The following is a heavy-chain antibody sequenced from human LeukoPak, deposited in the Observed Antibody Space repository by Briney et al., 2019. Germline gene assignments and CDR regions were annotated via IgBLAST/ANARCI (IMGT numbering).Heavy chain of an antibody. J-gene: IGHJ4*02. D-gene: IGHD2-21*02. CDR2: INPHSGGT. V-gene: IGHV1-2*02. Sequence: ASVKVSCKASGFTFTGYYIHWVRQAPGQGLEWMGYINPHSGGTSSPQKFQGRVTMPTDTSISAAYIELSSLISDDTAMYYCVREGNELLSKNFDYWGQGNLVTVSS. CDR1: GFTFTGYY. CDR3: VREGNELLSKNFDY.